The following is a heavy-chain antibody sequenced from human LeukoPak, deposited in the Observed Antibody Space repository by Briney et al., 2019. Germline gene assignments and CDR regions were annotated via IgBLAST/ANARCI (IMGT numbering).Heavy chain of an antibody. CDR2: IYYSGST. D-gene: IGHD4-17*01. Sequence: KSSETLSLTCTVSGGSISRYYWSWIRQPPGKGLEWIGYIYYSGSTNCNPSLKSRVTISIATSKNQFSLKLSSVTAAGTAVYYCARQNYGDYGGGIDYWGQGTLVTLSS. CDR1: GGSISRYY. V-gene: IGHV4-59*01. J-gene: IGHJ4*02. CDR3: ARQNYGDYGGGIDY.